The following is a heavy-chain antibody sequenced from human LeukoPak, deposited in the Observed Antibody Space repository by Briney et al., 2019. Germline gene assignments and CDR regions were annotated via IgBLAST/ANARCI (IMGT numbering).Heavy chain of an antibody. D-gene: IGHD6-19*01. Sequence: SETLSLTCTVSGGSISSSSYYWGWIRQPPGKGQEWIGSIYYSGSTYYNPSLKSRVTISVDTSKNQFSLKLSSVTAADTAVYYCARLGQWLDIDYWGQGTLVTVSS. V-gene: IGHV4-39*01. CDR3: ARLGQWLDIDY. CDR1: GGSISSSSYY. CDR2: IYYSGST. J-gene: IGHJ4*02.